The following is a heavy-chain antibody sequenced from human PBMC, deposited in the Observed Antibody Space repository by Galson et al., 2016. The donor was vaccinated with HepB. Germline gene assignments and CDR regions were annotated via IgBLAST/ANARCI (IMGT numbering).Heavy chain of an antibody. J-gene: IGHJ3*02. CDR1: GYTFTNYA. CDR2: INGGNGKT. Sequence: SVKVSCKASGYTFTNYAIHWMRQAPGQRLEWMGWINGGNGKTKYSQKFQGRVNINRDTSASTAYMELSSLRFEDTAVYYCARGGWYNWNYDAFDIWGQGTMVTVSS. CDR3: ARGGWYNWNYDAFDI. D-gene: IGHD1-7*01. V-gene: IGHV1-3*01.